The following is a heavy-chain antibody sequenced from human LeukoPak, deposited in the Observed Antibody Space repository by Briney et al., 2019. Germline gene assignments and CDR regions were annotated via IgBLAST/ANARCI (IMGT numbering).Heavy chain of an antibody. J-gene: IGHJ4*02. D-gene: IGHD4/OR15-4a*01. Sequence: GASVKVSCKASGYTFTGYYMHWVRQAPGQGLEWMGRINPNSGGTNYAQKFQGRVTMTRDTSISTAYMELSRLRSDDTAVYYCARVNFYGGYFDYWGQGTLVTVSS. CDR1: GYTFTGYY. V-gene: IGHV1-2*06. CDR2: INPNSGGT. CDR3: ARVNFYGGYFDY.